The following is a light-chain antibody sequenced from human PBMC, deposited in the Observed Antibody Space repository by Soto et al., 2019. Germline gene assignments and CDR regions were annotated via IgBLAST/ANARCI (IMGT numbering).Light chain of an antibody. V-gene: IGKV1-12*01. Sequence: DIQMTQSPSSVSASVGDRVTITCRASQGIGTWLAWYQQKPGKAPKYLIYGASSLHSGVPSRFSGSGSGTDFTLTISSLQPEDSATYYCQQANHFPLTFGGGTRVRSN. CDR3: QQANHFPLT. CDR1: QGIGTW. J-gene: IGKJ4*01. CDR2: GAS.